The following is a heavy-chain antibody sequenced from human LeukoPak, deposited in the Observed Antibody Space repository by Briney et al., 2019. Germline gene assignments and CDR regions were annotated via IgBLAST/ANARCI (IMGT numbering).Heavy chain of an antibody. Sequence: ASVKVSCKASGYTFTDYYMHWVQQAPGKGLEWMGWMNPNSGNTGYAQKFQGRVTMTRNTSISTAYMELSSLRSEDTAVYYCARALRGSSGWYSAGYWGQGTLVTVSS. J-gene: IGHJ4*02. V-gene: IGHV1-8*02. CDR2: MNPNSGNT. D-gene: IGHD6-19*01. CDR3: ARALRGSSGWYSAGY. CDR1: GYTFTDYY.